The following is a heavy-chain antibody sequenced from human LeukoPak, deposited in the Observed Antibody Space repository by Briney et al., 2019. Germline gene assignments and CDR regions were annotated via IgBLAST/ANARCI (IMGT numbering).Heavy chain of an antibody. CDR1: GGSISSYY. CDR2: IYYSGST. Sequence: SETLSLTCTVSGGSISSYYWSWIRQPPGKGLEWIGYIYYSGSTNYNPSLKSRVTISVDTSKNQFSLKLSSVTAADTAVYYCARDNGVNGLGGWDYWGQGTLVTASS. D-gene: IGHD6-19*01. CDR3: ARDNGVNGLGGWDY. V-gene: IGHV4-59*01. J-gene: IGHJ4*02.